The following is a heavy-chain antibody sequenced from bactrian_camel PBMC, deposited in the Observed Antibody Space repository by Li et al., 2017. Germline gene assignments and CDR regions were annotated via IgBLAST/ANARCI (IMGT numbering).Heavy chain of an antibody. CDR1: GWTYSNNC. V-gene: IGHV3S54*01. J-gene: IGHJ4*01. CDR2: ISTGVGST. Sequence: VQLVESGGGSVQAGGSLTLSCTASGWTYSNNCMGWFRQAPGKESEGVAAISTGVGSTHYVDSVKGRFTISRDNAKNTLYLQMNSLKPEDTAMYYCGKSGDTRPPGPGTQVTVS. D-gene: IGHD3*01.